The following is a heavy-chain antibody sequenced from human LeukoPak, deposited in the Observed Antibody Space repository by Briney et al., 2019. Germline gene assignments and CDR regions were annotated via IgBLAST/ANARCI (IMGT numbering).Heavy chain of an antibody. CDR2: IDWDGGIT. J-gene: IGHJ4*02. V-gene: IGHV3-43*01. Sequence: GGSLRLSCAVSGFTFEDFSMHWVRQVPGEGLEWISLIDWDGGITYYADSVKGRFTVSRDNSKSSLYLHLNSLTPEDTAFYYCAKDSFVTTTSYLDSWGQGTLVTVSS. CDR1: GFTFEDFS. D-gene: IGHD1-1*01. CDR3: AKDSFVTTTSYLDS.